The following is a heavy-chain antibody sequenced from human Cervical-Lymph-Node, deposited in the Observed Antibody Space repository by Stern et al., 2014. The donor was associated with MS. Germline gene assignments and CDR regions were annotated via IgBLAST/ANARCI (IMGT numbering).Heavy chain of an antibody. V-gene: IGHV4-59*02. J-gene: IGHJ2*01. CDR1: GGAVSDYY. Sequence: QLQLQESGPGLVKPSETLSLTCTVSGGAVSDYYWTWIRQRPGKGLEWIGSISDTGNTNYNPSLPSRVTITLDTSQNQVSLRLRSVTAADTAVYYCARDPSTTASDWFFDLWGRGSLVTVSS. CDR3: ARDPSTTASDWFFDL. D-gene: IGHD2-21*02. CDR2: ISDTGNT.